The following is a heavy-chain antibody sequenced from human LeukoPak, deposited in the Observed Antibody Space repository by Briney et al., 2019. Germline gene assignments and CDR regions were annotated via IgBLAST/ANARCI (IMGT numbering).Heavy chain of an antibody. Sequence: PETLSLTCAVSGGSISNYYCSWIRQPPGKGLEWLGYIHYSGYTNYNPSLKSRVTISVDTSKNQFSLNLSSVTAADTAVYYCARHWGSDWYFDLWGRGTLVTVSS. CDR3: ARHWGSDWYFDL. CDR2: IHYSGYT. D-gene: IGHD7-27*01. V-gene: IGHV4-59*01. CDR1: GGSISNYY. J-gene: IGHJ2*01.